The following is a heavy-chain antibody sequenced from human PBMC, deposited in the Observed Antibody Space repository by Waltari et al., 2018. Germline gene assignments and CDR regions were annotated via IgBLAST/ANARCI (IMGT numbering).Heavy chain of an antibody. J-gene: IGHJ3*02. CDR2: IYSGGST. CDR3: ASGAFDI. CDR1: GLTLSSYA. Sequence: EVQLLESGGGLVQPGGSLRLTCAASGLTLSSYAMSWVRQAPGKGLEWVSVIYSGGSTYYADSVKGRFTISRDNSKNTLYLQMNSLRAEDTAVYYCASGAFDIWGQGTMVTVSS. V-gene: IGHV3-23*03.